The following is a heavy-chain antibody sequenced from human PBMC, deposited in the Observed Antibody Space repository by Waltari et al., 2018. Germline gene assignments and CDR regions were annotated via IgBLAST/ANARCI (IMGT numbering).Heavy chain of an antibody. CDR2: ISSSGSTI. CDR1: GFTFSSYE. D-gene: IGHD3-22*01. J-gene: IGHJ3*02. V-gene: IGHV3-48*03. CDR3: ARVMEDYYDSSYPHNGDAFGI. Sequence: EVQLVESGGGLVQPGGSLRLSCAASGFTFSSYEMNWVRQAPGTGLEWVSYISSSGSTIYYACAGKGRFPISRDNAKNSLYLKMNSLRAEDTAVYYCARVMEDYYDSSYPHNGDAFGIWGQGTMVTVSS.